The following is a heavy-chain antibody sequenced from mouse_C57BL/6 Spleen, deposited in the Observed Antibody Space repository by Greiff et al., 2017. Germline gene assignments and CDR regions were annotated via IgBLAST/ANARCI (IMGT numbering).Heavy chain of an antibody. D-gene: IGHD1-1*01. CDR2: IYPGDGDT. CDR3: ARSYYYGSSYFDY. V-gene: IGHV1-82*01. Sequence: QVQLQQSGPELVKPGASVKISCKASGYAFSSSWMNWVKQRPGKGLEWIGRIYPGDGDTNYNGKFKGKATLTAGKSSSTAYMQLSSLTSEDSAVYFCARSYYYGSSYFDYWGQGTTLTVSS. J-gene: IGHJ2*01. CDR1: GYAFSSSW.